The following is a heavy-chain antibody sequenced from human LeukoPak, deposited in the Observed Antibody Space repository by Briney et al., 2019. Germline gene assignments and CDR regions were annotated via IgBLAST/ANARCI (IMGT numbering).Heavy chain of an antibody. Sequence: ASVKVSRKTSSYPFISFGIAWLRQAPGQGLEWLGWSSPYNGKTEYSQKLQDRVTMTTDPSTSTAYMEMRSLRSDDTAVYYCARDPDKFNGRYSYFDYWGQGTLVTVSS. CDR2: SSPYNGKT. CDR1: SYPFISFG. CDR3: ARDPDKFNGRYSYFDY. J-gene: IGHJ4*02. D-gene: IGHD5-18*01. V-gene: IGHV1-18*01.